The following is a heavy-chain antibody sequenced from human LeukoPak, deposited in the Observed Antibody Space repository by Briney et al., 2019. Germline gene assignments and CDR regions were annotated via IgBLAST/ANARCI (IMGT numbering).Heavy chain of an antibody. V-gene: IGHV4-39*01. J-gene: IGHJ4*02. CDR1: GGSISSSSYY. CDR3: ARYSSGWSYYFDY. Sequence: SETLSLTCTVSGGSISSSSYYWGWIRQPPGKGLEWIGSIYYSGSTYYNPSLKSRVTISVDTSKKQFSLKLSSATAADTAVYYCARYSSGWSYYFDYWGQGTLVTVSS. CDR2: IYYSGST. D-gene: IGHD6-19*01.